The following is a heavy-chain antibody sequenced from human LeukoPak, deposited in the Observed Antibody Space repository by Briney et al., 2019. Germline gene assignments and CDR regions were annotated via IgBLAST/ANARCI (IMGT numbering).Heavy chain of an antibody. V-gene: IGHV3-7*01. CDR3: ARDHARYTAYYYGMDV. CDR1: GFTFSSYW. Sequence: GGSLRLSCAASGFTFSSYWMSWVRQAPGKGLEWVANIKQDGSEKYNVDSVKGRFTISRDNAKNSLYLQMNSLRAEDTAVYYCARDHARYTAYYYGMDVWGQGTTVTVSS. D-gene: IGHD2-2*02. J-gene: IGHJ6*02. CDR2: IKQDGSEK.